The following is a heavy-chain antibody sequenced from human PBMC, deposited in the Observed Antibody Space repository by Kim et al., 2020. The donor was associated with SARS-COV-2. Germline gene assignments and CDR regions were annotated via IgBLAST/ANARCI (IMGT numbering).Heavy chain of an antibody. CDR1: GFTFSSYW. CDR3: ARDGDLYSSGKDAFDI. J-gene: IGHJ3*02. D-gene: IGHD6-19*01. CDR2: IKQDGNQK. Sequence: GGSLRLSCAASGFTFSSYWMTWVRQAPGKGLEWVANIKQDGNQKYYVDSVKGQFTISRDNAKNSLYLQMNSLRAEDTAVYYCARDGDLYSSGKDAFDIWGQGTMVTVSS. V-gene: IGHV3-7*01.